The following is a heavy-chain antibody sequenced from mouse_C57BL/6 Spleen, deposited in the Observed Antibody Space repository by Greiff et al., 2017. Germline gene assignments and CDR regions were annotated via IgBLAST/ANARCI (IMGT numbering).Heavy chain of an antibody. J-gene: IGHJ2*01. CDR1: GFTFSSYA. V-gene: IGHV5-4*01. CDR2: ISDGGSYT. Sequence: EVHLVESGGGLVKPGGSLKLSCAASGFTFSSYAMSWVRQTPEKRLEWVATISDGGSYTYYPDNVKGRFTISRDNAKNNLYLQMSHLKSEDTAMYYCARGPLTGYYFDYWGQGTTLTVSS. D-gene: IGHD4-1*01. CDR3: ARGPLTGYYFDY.